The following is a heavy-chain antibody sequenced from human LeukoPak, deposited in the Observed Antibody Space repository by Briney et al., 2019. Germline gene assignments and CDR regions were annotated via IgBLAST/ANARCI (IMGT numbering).Heavy chain of an antibody. Sequence: EASVKVSCKASGGTFSSYAISWVRQAPGKGLEWVSAISGSGGSTYYADSVKGRFTISRDNSKNTLYLQMNSLRAEDTAVYYCAKIRMTTVTYWGQGTLVTVSS. CDR1: GGTFSSYA. J-gene: IGHJ4*02. D-gene: IGHD4-17*01. V-gene: IGHV3-23*01. CDR2: ISGSGGST. CDR3: AKIRMTTVTY.